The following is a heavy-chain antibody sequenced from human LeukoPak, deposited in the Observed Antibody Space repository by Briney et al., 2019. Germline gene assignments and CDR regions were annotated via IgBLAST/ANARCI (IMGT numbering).Heavy chain of an antibody. CDR2: IHYSGST. CDR1: GGSISSYY. Sequence: MSSETLSLTCTVSGGSISSYYWSWIRQPPGKGLEWIGFIHYSGSTNYNPSLKSRVTTSLDTSKNQFSLQLSSVTAADTAIYYCARGYYDSSGSSCPFENWGQGTLVTVSS. J-gene: IGHJ4*02. D-gene: IGHD3-22*01. CDR3: ARGYYDSSGSSCPFEN. V-gene: IGHV4-59*01.